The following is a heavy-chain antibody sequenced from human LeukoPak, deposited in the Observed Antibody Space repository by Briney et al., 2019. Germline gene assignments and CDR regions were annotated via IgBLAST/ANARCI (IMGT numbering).Heavy chain of an antibody. CDR3: ARKFSDPFEI. V-gene: IGHV1-2*02. CDR2: INSNNGGT. J-gene: IGHJ3*02. CDR1: GYTFTSYG. D-gene: IGHD3-3*02. Sequence: ASVTVSCTASGYTFTSYGISWVRQAPGQGLEWMGWINSNNGGTHYAQKFQGRVTMTRDTSISTAYMELSRLKSDDTAAYYCARKFSDPFEIWGQGTMVTVSS.